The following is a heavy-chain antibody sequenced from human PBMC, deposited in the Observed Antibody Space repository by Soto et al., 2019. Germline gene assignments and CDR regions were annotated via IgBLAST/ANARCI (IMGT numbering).Heavy chain of an antibody. CDR2: IYSGGGT. J-gene: IGHJ4*02. V-gene: IGHV3-66*01. CDR1: LFIVSDNY. CDR3: ATRMTTTPY. D-gene: IGHD2-21*02. Sequence: EVRLVQSGGGLVQPGGSLRLSCAASLFIVSDNYMSWVRQAPGKGLEWVSLIYSGGGTDYAESVKGRFTISRDNSKNTLYLQLNSLNADDTGIYYCATRMTTTPYWGQGTVVTVSS.